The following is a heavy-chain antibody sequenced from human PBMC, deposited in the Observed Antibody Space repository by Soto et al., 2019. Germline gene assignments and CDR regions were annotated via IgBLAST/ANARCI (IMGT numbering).Heavy chain of an antibody. Sequence: QMQLVQSGPEVKKPGTSVKVSCKASGFTFTSSAVQWVRQTRGQRLEWIGWMVVGSGNTNYAQEFQERVTITRDMSTSTAYMELSSLRSEDTAVYYCAAERIAVAAYYYYYGMDIWGQGTSVTVSS. CDR3: AAERIAVAAYYYYYGMDI. CDR1: GFTFTSSA. J-gene: IGHJ6*02. V-gene: IGHV1-58*01. CDR2: MVVGSGNT. D-gene: IGHD6-19*01.